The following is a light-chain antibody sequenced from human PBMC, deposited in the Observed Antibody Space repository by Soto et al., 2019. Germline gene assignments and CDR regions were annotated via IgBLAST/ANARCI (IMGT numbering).Light chain of an antibody. Sequence: DIVMTQSPLSLPVTPGEPASISCRSSQSLLHSNGYNYLDWYRQKPGQPGQSPQLLIYLGSNRASGVPDRFSGSGSGTDFTLKISRVEAEDVGVYYCMQALEVPYTFGQGTKLEIQ. V-gene: IGKV2-28*01. CDR1: QSLLHSNGYNY. CDR2: LGS. J-gene: IGKJ2*01. CDR3: MQALEVPYT.